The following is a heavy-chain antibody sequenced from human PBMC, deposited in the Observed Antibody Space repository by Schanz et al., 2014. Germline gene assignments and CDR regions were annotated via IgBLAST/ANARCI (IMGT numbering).Heavy chain of an antibody. CDR2: INAANGNT. Sequence: QVQLVQSGAEVKKPGASVKVSCKASGYSFISHAIHWVRQAPGQRLEWMGWINAANGNTEYSQKFQGRVTITRDTLASTAYMEVSSLKTEDTAVYYCVRLDVHDYWGQGTLVTVSA. V-gene: IGHV1-3*01. D-gene: IGHD3-16*01. CDR3: VRLDVHDY. J-gene: IGHJ4*02. CDR1: GYSFISHA.